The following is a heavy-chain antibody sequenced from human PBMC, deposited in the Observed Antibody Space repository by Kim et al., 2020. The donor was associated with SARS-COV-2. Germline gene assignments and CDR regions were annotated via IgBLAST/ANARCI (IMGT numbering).Heavy chain of an antibody. D-gene: IGHD6-19*01. CDR1: GFTFSGSA. J-gene: IGHJ5*02. V-gene: IGHV3-73*01. CDR3: TRREGAGTGDH. CDR2: IRSKANNYAP. Sequence: GGSLRLSCATSGFTFSGSAIHWVRQASGKGLEWVGRIRSKANNYAPAYGASVKGRFTISRDESKHTAYLQMNRLKTEDTALYYCTRREGAGTGDHWGQGTLVTVSS.